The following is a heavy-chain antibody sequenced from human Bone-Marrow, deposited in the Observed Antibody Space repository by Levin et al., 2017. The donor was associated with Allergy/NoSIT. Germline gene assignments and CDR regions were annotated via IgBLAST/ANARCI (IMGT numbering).Heavy chain of an antibody. J-gene: IGHJ4*02. CDR3: ARDRLRDYYDSSGYYYEIDY. V-gene: IGHV1-46*01. Sequence: GESLKISCKASGYTFTSYYMHWVRQAPGQGLEWMGIINPSGGSTSYAQKFQGRVTMTRDTSTSTVYMELSSLRSEDTAVYYCARDRLRDYYDSSGYYYEIDYWGQGTLVTVSS. D-gene: IGHD3-22*01. CDR2: INPSGGST. CDR1: GYTFTSYY.